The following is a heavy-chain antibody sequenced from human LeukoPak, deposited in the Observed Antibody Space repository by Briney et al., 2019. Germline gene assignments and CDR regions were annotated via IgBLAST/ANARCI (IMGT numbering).Heavy chain of an antibody. CDR1: GFTFSTNS. D-gene: IGHD5-18*01. V-gene: IGHV3-21*01. CDR3: ATENKRGYSYGSPTDAFDI. CDR2: ISSSSSYI. Sequence: GGSLRLSCAASGFTFSTNSMNWVRQAPGKGLEWVSSISSSSSYIYYADSVKGRFTISRDNAKKSLYLEMNSLRAEDTAVYYCATENKRGYSYGSPTDAFDIWAKGQWSPFLQ. J-gene: IGHJ3*02.